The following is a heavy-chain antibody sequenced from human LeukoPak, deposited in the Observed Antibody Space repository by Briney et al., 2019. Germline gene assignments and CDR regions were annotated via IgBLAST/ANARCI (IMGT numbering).Heavy chain of an antibody. V-gene: IGHV4-39*01. Sequence: SETLSLTCTVSGGSISSSSYYWGWIRQPPGKGLEWIGSIYYSGSTYYNPSLKSRVTISVDTSKNQFSLKLSSVTAADTAVYYCARQRWGEAGYSDHWGQGTLVTVSS. CDR1: GGSISSSSYY. J-gene: IGHJ4*02. D-gene: IGHD3-16*01. CDR2: IYYSGST. CDR3: ARQRWGEAGYSDH.